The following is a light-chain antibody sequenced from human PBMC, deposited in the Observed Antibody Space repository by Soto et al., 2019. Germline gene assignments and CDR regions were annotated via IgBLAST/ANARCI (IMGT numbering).Light chain of an antibody. V-gene: IGKV1-39*01. CDR3: QQSYTTPRT. J-gene: IGKJ1*01. Sequence: DIPMTQSPFSLSASVGDRVNITCRASQTISTYLNWYQQKPGKAPKLLIYAASSLQSGVPSRFSGSGSGTDFTLTISSLQPEDFATYLCQQSYTTPRTFGQGTKVEIK. CDR1: QTISTY. CDR2: AAS.